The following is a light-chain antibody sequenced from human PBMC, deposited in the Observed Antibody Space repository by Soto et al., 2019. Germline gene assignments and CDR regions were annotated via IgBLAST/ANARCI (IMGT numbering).Light chain of an antibody. J-gene: IGKJ1*01. CDR3: QQYHNWPRT. CDR1: ETISVN. V-gene: IGKV3-15*01. Sequence: EIVMTQSPATLSVSPGESATLSCRASETISVNLAWYQQKRGQAPSLLIYGASTRATDIPPRFSGSGSGTVFTLTISSLQSEDFALYFCQQYHNWPRTFGQGTTVEIK. CDR2: GAS.